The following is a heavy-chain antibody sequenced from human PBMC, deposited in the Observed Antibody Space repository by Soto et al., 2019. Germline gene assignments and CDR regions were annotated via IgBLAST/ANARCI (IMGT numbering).Heavy chain of an antibody. Sequence: QVQLVESGGGVVQPGRSLRLSCAASGFTFSSYAMHWVRQAPGKGLEWVAVISYDGSNKYYADSVKGRFTISRDNSKNTLYLQMNSLRAEDTAVYYCARDKEHSSGWYGSYYYYGMDVWGQGTTVTVSS. CDR2: ISYDGSNK. CDR3: ARDKEHSSGWYGSYYYYGMDV. J-gene: IGHJ6*02. CDR1: GFTFSSYA. D-gene: IGHD6-19*01. V-gene: IGHV3-30-3*01.